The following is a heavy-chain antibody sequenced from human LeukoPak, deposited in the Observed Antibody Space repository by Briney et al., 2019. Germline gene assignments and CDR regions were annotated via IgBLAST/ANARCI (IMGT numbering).Heavy chain of an antibody. CDR3: ARGLYDTSGYHFDY. J-gene: IGHJ4*02. D-gene: IGHD3-22*01. CDR2: VYYTGSN. CDR1: GGSICSDSYY. Sequence: SETLSLTCTVSGGSICSDSYYWGGLRQRPGLGLEWIGYVYYTGSNNYNPSLRSRISLSLDTSEKQISLRLTSVTATDSAVYYCARGLYDTSGYHFDYWGQGTLVTVSS. V-gene: IGHV4-31*03.